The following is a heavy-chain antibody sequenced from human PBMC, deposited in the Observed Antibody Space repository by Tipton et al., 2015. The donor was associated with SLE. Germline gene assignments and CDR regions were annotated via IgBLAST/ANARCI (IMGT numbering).Heavy chain of an antibody. CDR2: IYNSGST. V-gene: IGHV4-61*02. Sequence: TLSLTCTVSGGSINSRTYYWNWIRQPAGKGLEWIGRIYNSGSTNYNSSLKSRFTISVDTSKNHFSLKLSSVTAADTALYYCARSASSNLHYMDVWGKGTTVTISS. J-gene: IGHJ6*03. D-gene: IGHD2-15*01. CDR3: ARSASSNLHYMDV. CDR1: GGSINSRTYY.